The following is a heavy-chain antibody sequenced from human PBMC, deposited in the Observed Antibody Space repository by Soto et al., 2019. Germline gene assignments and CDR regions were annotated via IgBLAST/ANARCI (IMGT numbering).Heavy chain of an antibody. V-gene: IGHV3-9*01. CDR1: GFTFDDYA. D-gene: IGHD5-18*01. CDR3: VRSKGGYSYGTPFDY. CDR2: ISWNSGNI. J-gene: IGHJ4*02. Sequence: EVQLEESGGALVQPGRSLRLSCAASGFTFDDYAMHWVRQVLGKGLEWVSSISWNSGNIVYADSVKGRFTTSRDNAKSSLYLQMTGLRPEDTALYYCVRSKGGYSYGTPFDYWGQGTLVTVSS.